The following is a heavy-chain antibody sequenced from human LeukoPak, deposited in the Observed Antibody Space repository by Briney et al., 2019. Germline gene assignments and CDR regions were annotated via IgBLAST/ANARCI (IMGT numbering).Heavy chain of an antibody. V-gene: IGHV3-7*01. Sequence: GGSLRLSCAGSGITLSSYWMSWVRQAPGKGLEWVANIKQDGSEKYYVDSLKGRFTISRDNSKNTVYLQMNSLRAEDTAVYYCARESSGWLQLFDYWGQGTLATVSS. CDR2: IKQDGSEK. CDR3: ARESSGWLQLFDY. J-gene: IGHJ4*02. CDR1: GITLSSYW. D-gene: IGHD5-24*01.